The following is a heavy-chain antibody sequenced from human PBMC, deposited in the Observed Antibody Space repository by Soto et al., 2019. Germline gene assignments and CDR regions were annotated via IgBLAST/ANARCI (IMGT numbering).Heavy chain of an antibody. D-gene: IGHD6-13*01. Sequence: QVQLVESGGGVVQPGRSLRLSCAASGFTFSSYGMHWVRQAPAKGLEWVAVIWYAGSNKYYADCVKGRFTISRDNSKNTLYRQMNSLRAEDTAVYYCARDDQYISSWYHYRDDAVDIWGQGTMVTVSS. CDR3: ARDDQYISSWYHYRDDAVDI. CDR1: GFTFSSYG. J-gene: IGHJ3*02. CDR2: IWYAGSNK. V-gene: IGHV3-33*01.